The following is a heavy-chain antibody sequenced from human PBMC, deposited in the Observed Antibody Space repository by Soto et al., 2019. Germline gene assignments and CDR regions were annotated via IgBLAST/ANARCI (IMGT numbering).Heavy chain of an antibody. Sequence: GGSLRLSCAASGFTFSSYWMSWVRQAPGKGLEWVANIKQDGSEKYYVDSVKGRFTISRDNAKNSLYLQMNSLRAEDTAVYYCARERGSLIGDFWSGYSRAEDYYYYMDVWGKGTTVTVSS. D-gene: IGHD3-3*01. V-gene: IGHV3-7*01. CDR1: GFTFSSYW. CDR2: IKQDGSEK. J-gene: IGHJ6*03. CDR3: ARERGSLIGDFWSGYSRAEDYYYYMDV.